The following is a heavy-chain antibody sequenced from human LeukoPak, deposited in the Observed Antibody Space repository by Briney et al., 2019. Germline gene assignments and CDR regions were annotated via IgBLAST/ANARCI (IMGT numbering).Heavy chain of an antibody. V-gene: IGHV3-23*01. CDR1: GFTFSSYA. J-gene: IGHJ4*02. Sequence: GGSLRLSCAASGFTFSSYAMSWVRLAPGKRLEWVSAISGSGGSTYYADSVKGRFTISRDNSKNTLYLQMNSLRAEDTAVYYCAKDLQWLVSGVGFDYWGQGTLVTVSS. CDR3: AKDLQWLVSGVGFDY. CDR2: ISGSGGST. D-gene: IGHD6-19*01.